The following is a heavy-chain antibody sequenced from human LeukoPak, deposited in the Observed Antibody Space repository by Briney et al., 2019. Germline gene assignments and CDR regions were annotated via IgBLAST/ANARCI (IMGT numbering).Heavy chain of an antibody. CDR3: ARDRDWFDP. V-gene: IGHV4-59*01. J-gene: IGHJ5*02. CDR2: IYYSGST. Sequence: SETPFLTCTVSCGSISSYYWSWIRQPPGKGLEWIGYIYYSGSTNYNPSLKSRVTISVDTSKNQFSLKLSSVTAADTAVYYCARDRDWFDPWGQGTLVTVSS. CDR1: CGSISSYY.